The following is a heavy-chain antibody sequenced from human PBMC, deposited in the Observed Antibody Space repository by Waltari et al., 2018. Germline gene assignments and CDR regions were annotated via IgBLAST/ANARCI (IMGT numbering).Heavy chain of an antibody. CDR3: ARGLWFGEAAPYYVDY. V-gene: IGHV4-34*01. J-gene: IGHJ4*02. CDR1: GGSFSGYY. D-gene: IGHD3-10*01. Sequence: QVQLQQWGAGLLKPSETLSLTCAVYGGSFSGYYWSWIRQVPGKGLEWIGEINHSGNTNDNTSLKGRVTIAVDTSKNQFSRKVSSVTAADTAVYYGARGLWFGEAAPYYVDYWGRGTLVTVSS. CDR2: INHSGNT.